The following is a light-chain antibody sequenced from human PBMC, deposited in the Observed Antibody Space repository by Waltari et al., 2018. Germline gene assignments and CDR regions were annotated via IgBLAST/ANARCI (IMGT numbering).Light chain of an antibody. CDR1: SAINVGMYK. V-gene: IGLV5-39*01. CDR2: YKSDSDH. J-gene: IGLJ3*02. CDR3: AIWYSSSWV. Sequence: QPVLTQPTSLSASPGASARFTCTLRSAINVGMYKIFWYQQQSGSLPRYLLMYKSDSDHRQGSGVPSCLSGSKDASTNAGLLVISGLHSEDEADYYCAIWYSSSWVFGGGTKLTVV.